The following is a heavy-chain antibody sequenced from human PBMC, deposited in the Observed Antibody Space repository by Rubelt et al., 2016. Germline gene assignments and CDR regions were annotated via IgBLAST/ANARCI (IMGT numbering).Heavy chain of an antibody. D-gene: IGHD2-2*02. CDR3: ARGKCSSTSCYRIDAFDI. CDR1: GFTFSSYW. Sequence: EVQLVESGGGLVQPGGSLRLSCAASGFTFSSYWMSWVRQAPGKGREWVANIKQDGSEKYYVDSVKGRFTSSRANAKNSLYLQMNSLRAEDTAVYYCARGKCSSTSCYRIDAFDIWGQGTMVTVSS. V-gene: IGHV3-7*01. CDR2: IKQDGSEK. J-gene: IGHJ3*02.